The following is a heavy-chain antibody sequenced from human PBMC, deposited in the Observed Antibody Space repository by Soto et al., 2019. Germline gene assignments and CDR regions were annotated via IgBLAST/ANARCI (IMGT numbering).Heavy chain of an antibody. CDR1: GFTFSSYS. D-gene: IGHD6-13*01. CDR3: ASSGSSSWRPNQDY. CDR2: ISSSSSYI. J-gene: IGHJ4*02. Sequence: GGSLRLSCAASGFTFSSYSMNWVRQAPGKGLEWVSSISSSSSYIYYADSVRGRFTISRDNAKNSLYLQMNSLRAEDTAVYYCASSGSSSWRPNQDYWGQGTLVTVSS. V-gene: IGHV3-21*01.